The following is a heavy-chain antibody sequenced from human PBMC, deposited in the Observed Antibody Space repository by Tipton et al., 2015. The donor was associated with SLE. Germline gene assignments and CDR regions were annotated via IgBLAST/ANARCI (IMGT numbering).Heavy chain of an antibody. CDR1: GGSISSGDYY. CDR3: ARARWYSSGSAMGDAFDI. D-gene: IGHD6-19*01. V-gene: IGHV4-30-4*01. Sequence: TLSLTCTVSGGSISSGDYYWSWIRQPPGKGLEWIGYIYYSGSTYYNPSLKSRVTISVATSKNQFSLKLSSVTAADTAVYYCARARWYSSGSAMGDAFDIWGQGTMVTVSS. CDR2: IYYSGST. J-gene: IGHJ3*02.